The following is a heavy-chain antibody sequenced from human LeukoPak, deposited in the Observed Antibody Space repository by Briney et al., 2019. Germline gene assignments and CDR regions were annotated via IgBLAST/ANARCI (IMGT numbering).Heavy chain of an antibody. Sequence: PGGSLRLSCAASGFTFSSYAMHWVRQAPGKGLEWVAVISYDGSNKYYADSVKGRFTISRDNSKNTLYLQMNSLRAEDTAVYYCAREKVVVTAGYGMDVWGQGTTVTVSS. CDR3: AREKVVVTAGYGMDV. D-gene: IGHD2-21*02. CDR1: GFTFSSYA. V-gene: IGHV3-30-3*01. J-gene: IGHJ6*02. CDR2: ISYDGSNK.